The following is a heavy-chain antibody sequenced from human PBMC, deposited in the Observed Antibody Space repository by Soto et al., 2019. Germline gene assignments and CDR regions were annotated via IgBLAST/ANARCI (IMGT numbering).Heavy chain of an antibody. D-gene: IGHD3-22*01. CDR2: IYYSGST. CDR3: ARLYDSSGYYYVYAFDI. Sequence: SETLSLTCTVSGGSISSGGYYWSWIRQHPGKGLEWIGYIYYSGSTYYNPSLKSRVTISVDTSKNQFSLKLSSVTAADTAVYYCARLYDSSGYYYVYAFDIWGQGAMVTVSS. V-gene: IGHV4-31*03. CDR1: GGSISSGGYY. J-gene: IGHJ3*02.